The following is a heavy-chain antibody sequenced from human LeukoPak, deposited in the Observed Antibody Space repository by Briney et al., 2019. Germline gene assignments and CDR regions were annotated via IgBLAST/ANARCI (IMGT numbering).Heavy chain of an antibody. CDR2: LYSGGST. V-gene: IGHV3-66*01. CDR3: AREAVTYGSGADPLDY. Sequence: GGSLRLSCAASGFTVSSNYMSWVRQAPGKGLEWVSVLYSGGSTYYADSVKGRFTISRDNSKNTLYLQMNSLRGEDTAVYYCAREAVTYGSGADPLDYWGRGTLVTVSS. J-gene: IGHJ4*02. CDR1: GFTVSSNY. D-gene: IGHD3-10*01.